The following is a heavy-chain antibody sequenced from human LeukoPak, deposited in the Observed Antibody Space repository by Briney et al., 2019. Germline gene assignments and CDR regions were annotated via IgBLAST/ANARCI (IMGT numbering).Heavy chain of an antibody. CDR3: ARGKRRGSSY. CDR1: GGSFSGYY. Sequence: SETLSLTCAVYGGSFSGYYWSWIRQPPGNGLEWIGEINHSGSTNYNPSLKSRVTISVDTSKNQFSLKLSSVTAADTAVYYCARGKRRGSSYWGQGTLVTVSS. D-gene: IGHD1-26*01. V-gene: IGHV4-34*01. CDR2: INHSGST. J-gene: IGHJ4*02.